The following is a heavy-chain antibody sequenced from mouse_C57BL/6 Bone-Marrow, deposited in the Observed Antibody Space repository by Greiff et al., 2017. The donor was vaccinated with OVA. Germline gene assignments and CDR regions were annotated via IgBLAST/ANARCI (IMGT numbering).Heavy chain of an antibody. D-gene: IGHD2-3*01. V-gene: IGHV5-9-1*02. J-gene: IGHJ2*01. CDR1: GFTFSSYA. CDR2: ISSGGDYI. Sequence: EVKLMESGAGLVKPGGSLKLSCAASGFTFSSYAMSWVRQTPEKRLEWVAYISSGGDYIYYADTVKGRFTISRDNARNTLYLQMSSLKSEDTAMYYCTRDREEWLLYFDYWGQGTTLTVSS. CDR3: TRDREEWLLYFDY.